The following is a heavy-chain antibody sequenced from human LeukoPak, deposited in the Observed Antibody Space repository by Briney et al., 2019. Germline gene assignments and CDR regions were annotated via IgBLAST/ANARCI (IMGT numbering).Heavy chain of an antibody. J-gene: IGHJ4*02. CDR1: GYTFSDYA. Sequence: GGSLRLSCVGSGYTFSDYAMGWVRQAPGKGLEWVSDISGVADSTHYADSVKGRFTISRDNSKNTLCLQMNSLRAEDTAVYYCATESKWLPTYWGQGTLVTVSS. V-gene: IGHV3-23*01. D-gene: IGHD5-12*01. CDR2: ISGVADST. CDR3: ATESKWLPTY.